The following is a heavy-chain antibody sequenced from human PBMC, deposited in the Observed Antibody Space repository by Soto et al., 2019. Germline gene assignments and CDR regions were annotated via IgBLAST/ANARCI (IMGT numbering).Heavy chain of an antibody. CDR2: IIPIFGTA. Sequence: GASVKVSCKASGGTFSSYAISWVRQAPGQGLEWMGGIIPIFGTANYAQKFQGRVTITADESMSTAYMELSSLRSEDTAVYYCARDTGIVGATPYYYGMDVWGQGTTVTVSS. V-gene: IGHV1-69*13. D-gene: IGHD1-26*01. CDR1: GGTFSSYA. CDR3: ARDTGIVGATPYYYGMDV. J-gene: IGHJ6*02.